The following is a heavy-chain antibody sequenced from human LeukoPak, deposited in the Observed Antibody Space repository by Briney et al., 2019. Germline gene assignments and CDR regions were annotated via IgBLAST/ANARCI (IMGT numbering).Heavy chain of an antibody. J-gene: IGHJ4*02. CDR2: IYHSGST. CDR1: GGSINSSNW. D-gene: IGHD5/OR15-5a*01. Sequence: SETLSLTCAVSGGSINSSNWWSWVRQPPGKGLEWIGKIYHSGSTNYNPSRKSRVTISVDKSKNQFSLRLTSVTAADTAVYFCATLVSTRYYFDYWGQGTLVTVSS. CDR3: ATLVSTRYYFDY. V-gene: IGHV4-4*02.